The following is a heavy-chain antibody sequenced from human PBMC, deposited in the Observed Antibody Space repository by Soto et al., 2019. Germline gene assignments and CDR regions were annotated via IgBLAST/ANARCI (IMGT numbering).Heavy chain of an antibody. CDR2: IWYDGSNK. CDR1: GFTFATYG. J-gene: IGHJ4*02. V-gene: IGHV3-33*01. Sequence: QVQLGDSGGGVVQPGRSLRLSCAASGFTFATYGMHWVRQAPGKGLEWVAVIWYDGSNKYYAESVEGRFTISRDNSKNTLWLQMNNLRAEDTALYYCARDGWLTNGGTEGSFDYWGQGTLVTVAS. CDR3: ARDGWLTNGGTEGSFDY. D-gene: IGHD5-12*01.